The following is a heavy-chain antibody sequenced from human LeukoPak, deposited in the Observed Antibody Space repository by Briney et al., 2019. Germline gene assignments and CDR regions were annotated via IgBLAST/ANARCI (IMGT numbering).Heavy chain of an antibody. V-gene: IGHV3-11*04. Sequence: GGSLRLSCAASGFTFSDYYMSWIRQAPGKGLEWVSYISSSGSTIYYADSVKGRFTISRDNSKNTLYLQMNSLRAEDTAVYYCAKRADSSGYYYVFSYFDYWGQGTLVTVSS. CDR3: AKRADSSGYYYVFSYFDY. CDR1: GFTFSDYY. D-gene: IGHD3-22*01. CDR2: ISSSGSTI. J-gene: IGHJ4*02.